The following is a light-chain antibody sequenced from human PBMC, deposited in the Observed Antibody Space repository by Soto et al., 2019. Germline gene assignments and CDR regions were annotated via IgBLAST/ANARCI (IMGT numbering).Light chain of an antibody. CDR2: RAS. J-gene: IGKJ1*01. V-gene: IGKV3-15*01. CDR1: QNIYYN. Sequence: ILVTQSPATVSVSPGESATLSCRAGQNIYYNVAWYQHRPGQAPRLLIYRASTRAPGVPARFSGSGSGTEFTLTISSLQPEDFTVYSCLQYHNLWAFGQGTKVDIK. CDR3: LQYHNLWA.